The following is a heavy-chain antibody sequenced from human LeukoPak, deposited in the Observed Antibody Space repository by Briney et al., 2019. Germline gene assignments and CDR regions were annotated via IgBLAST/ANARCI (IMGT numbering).Heavy chain of an antibody. CDR2: INPNSGGT. Sequence: ASVKVSCKASGYTFTGYYMHWVRQAPGQGLEWMGWINPNSGGTNYAQKFQGRVTMTRDTSTSTVYMELSSLRSEDTAVYYCARAEVEMATIGYYWGQGTLVTVSS. CDR3: ARAEVEMATIGYY. D-gene: IGHD5-24*01. J-gene: IGHJ4*02. CDR1: GYTFTGYY. V-gene: IGHV1-2*02.